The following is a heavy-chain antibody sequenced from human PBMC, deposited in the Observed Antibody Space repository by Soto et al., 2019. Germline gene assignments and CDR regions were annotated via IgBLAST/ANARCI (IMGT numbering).Heavy chain of an antibody. D-gene: IGHD3-22*01. Sequence: QVQLVESGGGLVQPGRSLRLSCAASGLTFSTSILHWVRQTPDKGLEWIALISGDATAKTYAESVKGRFTISRDNFKNTVFLEMNSLTADDTAVYYCAREDKSSGRAGTFQQWGQGTLVTVSA. CDR3: AREDKSSGRAGTFQQ. J-gene: IGHJ1*01. CDR1: GLTFSTSI. CDR2: ISGDATAK. V-gene: IGHV3-30-3*01.